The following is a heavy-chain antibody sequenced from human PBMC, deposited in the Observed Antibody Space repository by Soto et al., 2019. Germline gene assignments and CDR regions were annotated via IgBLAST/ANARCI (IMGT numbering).Heavy chain of an antibody. CDR1: VFTFSNAW. CDR2: IKQDGSEK. V-gene: IGHV3-7*03. D-gene: IGHD3-10*01. Sequence: PGGYLGLSYAASVFTFSNAWMSWVRQAPGKGLEWVANIKQDGSEKYYVDSVKGRFTISRDNAKNSLYLQMNSLRAEDTAVYYCARVRGEFGELSVWVDPCGQGTLGTFSS. J-gene: IGHJ5*02. CDR3: ARVRGEFGELSVWVDP.